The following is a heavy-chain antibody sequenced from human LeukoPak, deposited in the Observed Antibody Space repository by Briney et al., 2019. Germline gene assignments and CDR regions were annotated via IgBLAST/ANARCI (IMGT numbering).Heavy chain of an antibody. CDR3: PRDRGTYYDFWSGYPDY. CDR1: GFTFDDYG. J-gene: IGHJ4*02. CDR2: INWNGGST. V-gene: IGHV3-20*04. D-gene: IGHD3-3*01. Sequence: GGSLRLSCAASGFTFDDYGMSWVRQAPGKGLEWVSGINWNGGSTGYADSVKGRFTISRDNAKNSLYLQMNSLRAEDTALYYCPRDRGTYYDFWSGYPDYWGQGTLVTVSS.